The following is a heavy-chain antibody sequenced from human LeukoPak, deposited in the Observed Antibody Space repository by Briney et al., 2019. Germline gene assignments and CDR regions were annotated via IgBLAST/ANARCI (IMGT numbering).Heavy chain of an antibody. CDR3: ARDRRPYYDSASADVNWFDP. Sequence: PGRSLRLSCAASGFTFSSYGMHWVRQAPGKGLEWVAVIWYDGSNKYYADSVKGRFTISRDNSKNALYLQMNSLRAEDTAVYYCARDRRPYYDSASADVNWFDPWGQGTLVTVSS. CDR2: IWYDGSNK. J-gene: IGHJ5*02. CDR1: GFTFSSYG. D-gene: IGHD3-22*01. V-gene: IGHV3-33*01.